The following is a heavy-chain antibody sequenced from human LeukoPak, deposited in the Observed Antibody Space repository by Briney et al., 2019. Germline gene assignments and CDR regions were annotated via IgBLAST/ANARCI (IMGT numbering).Heavy chain of an antibody. Sequence: GASVKVSCKASGYTFTGYYMHWVRQAPGQGLEWMGWINPNSGGTNYAQKFQGRVTMTRDTSISTAYMELSRLRSDDTAVYYCARDRQVYYYDSSGYYFFDAFDIWGQGTMVTVSS. CDR3: ARDRQVYYYDSSGYYFFDAFDI. V-gene: IGHV1-2*02. CDR1: GYTFTGYY. J-gene: IGHJ3*02. CDR2: INPNSGGT. D-gene: IGHD3-22*01.